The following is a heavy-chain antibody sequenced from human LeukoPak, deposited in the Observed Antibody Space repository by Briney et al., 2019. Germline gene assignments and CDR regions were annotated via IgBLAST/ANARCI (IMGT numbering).Heavy chain of an antibody. Sequence: ASMKVSCKVSGYTLTELSMHWVRQAPGKGLEWMGGFDPEDGETIYAQKFQGRVTMTEDTSTDTAYMELSSLRSEDTAVYYCATLYTGTTSWFDPWGQGTLVTVSS. J-gene: IGHJ5*02. CDR3: ATLYTGTTSWFDP. CDR1: GYTLTELS. D-gene: IGHD1-1*01. CDR2: FDPEDGET. V-gene: IGHV1-24*01.